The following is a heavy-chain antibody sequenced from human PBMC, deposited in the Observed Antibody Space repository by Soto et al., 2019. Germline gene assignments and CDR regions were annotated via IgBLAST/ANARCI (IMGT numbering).Heavy chain of an antibody. CDR1: GDSTSSYY. CDR3: ATREAATDWSYYYYYMDV. CDR2: IYSSGRT. J-gene: IGHJ6*03. V-gene: IGHV4-4*09. D-gene: IGHD2-15*01. Sequence: SETLSLTCTVSGDSTSSYYWSWIRQPPGKGLEWIGYIYSSGRTTYNPSLKSRVTISVGASKNQFSLKLSSVTAADTAVYYCATREAATDWSYYYYYMDVWGKGTTVTVSS.